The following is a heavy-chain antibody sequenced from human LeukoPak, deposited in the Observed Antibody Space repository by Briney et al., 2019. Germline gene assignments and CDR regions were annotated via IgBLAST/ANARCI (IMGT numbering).Heavy chain of an antibody. CDR1: GFTFSSYA. CDR2: ISSSSSTI. V-gene: IGHV3-48*02. CDR3: ATVGYCSSTSCPSPDYYYGMDV. D-gene: IGHD2-2*01. J-gene: IGHJ6*02. Sequence: GGSLRLSCAASGFTFSSYALNWVRQAPGKGLEWVSYISSSSSTIYYTDSVKGRFTISRDNAKNSLYLQMNSLRDEDTAVYYCATVGYCSSTSCPSPDYYYGMDVWGQGTTVTVSS.